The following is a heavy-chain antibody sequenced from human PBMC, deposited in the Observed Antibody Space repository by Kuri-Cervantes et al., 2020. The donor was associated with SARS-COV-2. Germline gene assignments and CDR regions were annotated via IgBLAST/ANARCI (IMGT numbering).Heavy chain of an antibody. Sequence: GESLKITCAASGFTFSSYSMNWVRQAPGKGLEWVSYISISSSTIYYADSVKGRFTISRDNAKNSLYLQMNSLRAEDTAVYYCARGMGRYSSSFDYWGQGTLVTVSS. J-gene: IGHJ4*02. CDR2: ISISSSTI. CDR3: ARGMGRYSSSFDY. V-gene: IGHV3-48*01. D-gene: IGHD6-6*01. CDR1: GFTFSSYS.